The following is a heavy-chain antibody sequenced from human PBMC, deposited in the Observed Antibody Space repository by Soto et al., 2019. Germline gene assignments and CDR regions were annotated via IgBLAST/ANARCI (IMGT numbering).Heavy chain of an antibody. CDR2: INPNSGGT. Sequence: ASVKVSCKASGYTFTGYYMHLVRQAPGQGLEWMGWINPNSGGTNYAQKFQGWVTMTRDTSISTAYMELSRLRSDDTAVYYCARDQGPRNCSGGSCYPERDYYYYYGMEVWGQGTTVTVSS. CDR1: GYTFTGYY. CDR3: ARDQGPRNCSGGSCYPERDYYYYYGMEV. J-gene: IGHJ6*02. D-gene: IGHD2-15*01. V-gene: IGHV1-2*04.